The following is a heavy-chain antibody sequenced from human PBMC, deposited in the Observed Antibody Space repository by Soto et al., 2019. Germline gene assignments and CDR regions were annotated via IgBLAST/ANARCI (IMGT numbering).Heavy chain of an antibody. V-gene: IGHV1-18*01. CDR1: GYTFTSYV. D-gene: IGHD6-19*01. Sequence: QVQLVQSGAEVKKPGASVKVSCRASGYTFTSYVISWVRQAPGQGLEWMGWISAYNGNTNFAQKLQGRVTMTTDTATSTAYMELRSLRSDDTAGYYCARVGATVAGPYGMDVWGQGSTVTVSS. CDR2: ISAYNGNT. CDR3: ARVGATVAGPYGMDV. J-gene: IGHJ6*02.